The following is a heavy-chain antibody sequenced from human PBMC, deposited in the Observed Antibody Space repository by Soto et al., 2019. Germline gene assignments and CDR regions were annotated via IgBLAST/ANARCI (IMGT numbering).Heavy chain of an antibody. CDR3: ARGSSWRLPVFDY. V-gene: IGHV4-39*01. J-gene: IGHJ4*02. Sequence: QLQLQESGPGLVKPSETLSLTCTVSGGSISSSSYYWGWIRQPPGKGLEWIGSIYYSGSTYYNPSLKSRVTISVDTSKNQFSLKLSSVTAADTAVYYCARGSSWRLPVFDYWGQGTLVTVSS. CDR1: GGSISSSSYY. CDR2: IYYSGST. D-gene: IGHD6-13*01.